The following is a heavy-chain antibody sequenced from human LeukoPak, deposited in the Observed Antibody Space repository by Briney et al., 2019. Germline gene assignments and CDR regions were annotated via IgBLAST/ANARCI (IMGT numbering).Heavy chain of an antibody. CDR1: GYTFTSYG. J-gene: IGHJ6*03. D-gene: IGHD1-26*01. CDR2: ISAYNGNT. CDR3: ARVLVGSYYYYYYMDV. Sequence: ASVKVSCKASGYTFTSYGISWVRQAPGQGLEGMGWISAYNGNTNYAQKLQGRVTMTTDTSTSTAYMELRSLRSDDTAVYYCARVLVGSYYYYYYMDVWGKGTTVTVSS. V-gene: IGHV1-18*01.